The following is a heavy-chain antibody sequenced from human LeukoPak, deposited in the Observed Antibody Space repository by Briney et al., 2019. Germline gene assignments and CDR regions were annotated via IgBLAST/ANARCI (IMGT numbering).Heavy chain of an antibody. J-gene: IGHJ4*02. D-gene: IGHD2-8*02. CDR3: ARGIVLTGYASFDY. Sequence: SETLSLTCAVTGGSFSGYYWTWIRQPPGKGLEWIGEVNHNGGTNYSPSLKSRITISVDTSKNQFSLKLNSVTAADTAVYFCARGIVLTGYASFDYWGQGTPVTVSS. CDR1: GGSFSGYY. CDR2: VNHNGGT. V-gene: IGHV4-34*01.